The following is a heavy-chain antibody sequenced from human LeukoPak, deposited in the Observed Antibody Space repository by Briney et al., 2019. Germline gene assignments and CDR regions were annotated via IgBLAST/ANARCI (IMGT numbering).Heavy chain of an antibody. J-gene: IGHJ4*02. CDR2: IRYDGSNK. Sequence: PGGSLRLSCAASGFTFSNYGMHWVRQAPGKRLEWVAFIRYDGSNKYYADPVKGRFTISRDNSKNTLYLQMNSLRAEDTAVYYCARVPYCSSTSCYTPYHYWGQGTLVTVSS. CDR3: ARVPYCSSTSCYTPYHY. D-gene: IGHD2-2*02. CDR1: GFTFSNYG. V-gene: IGHV3-30*02.